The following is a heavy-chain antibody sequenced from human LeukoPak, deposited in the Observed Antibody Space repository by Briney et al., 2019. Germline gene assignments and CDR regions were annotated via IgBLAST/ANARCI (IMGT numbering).Heavy chain of an antibody. J-gene: IGHJ4*02. CDR1: GYTFTGYY. V-gene: IGHV1-46*01. CDR2: INPSGGST. CDR3: ARHSLPGTTPFDY. Sequence: ASVKVSCKASGYTFTGYYMHWVRQAPGQGLEWVGIINPSGGSTSYAQKFQGRVTMTRDTSTSTVYMDLTSLRSDDTAVYYCARHSLPGTTPFDYWGQGTLVTVSS. D-gene: IGHD1-1*01.